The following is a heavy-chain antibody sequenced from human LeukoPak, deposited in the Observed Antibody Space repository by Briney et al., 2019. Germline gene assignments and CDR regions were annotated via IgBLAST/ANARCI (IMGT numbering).Heavy chain of an antibody. D-gene: IGHD5-18*01. CDR2: IYYSGIT. CDR1: GGSISSSSSY. J-gene: IGHJ4*02. V-gene: IGHV4-39*07. CDR3: ARSNTAMDPFDY. Sequence: PSETLSLTCTVSGGSISSSSSYWGWIRQPPGKGLEWIGSIYYSGITYYNPSLKSRVTLSLDTSKNQFSLTLSSVTAADTAVYYCARSNTAMDPFDYWGQGSLVTVSS.